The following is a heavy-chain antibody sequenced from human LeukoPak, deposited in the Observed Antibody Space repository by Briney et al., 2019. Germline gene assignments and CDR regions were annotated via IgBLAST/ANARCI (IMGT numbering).Heavy chain of an antibody. CDR2: ISYDGSNK. D-gene: IGHD6-6*01. CDR3: ARAMQYSSSVPPYYYYYYGMDV. V-gene: IGHV3-30-3*01. J-gene: IGHJ6*02. CDR1: GFTFSSYA. Sequence: PGGSLRLSCAASGFTFSSYAMHWVRQAPGKGLEWVAVISYDGSNKYYADSVKGRFTISRDNSKNTLYLQMNSLRAEDMAVYYCARAMQYSSSVPPYYYYYYGMDVWGQGTTVTVSS.